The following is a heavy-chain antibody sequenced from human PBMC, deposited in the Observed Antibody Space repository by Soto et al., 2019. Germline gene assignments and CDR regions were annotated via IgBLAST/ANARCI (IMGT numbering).Heavy chain of an antibody. CDR2: IIPIFGTA. D-gene: IGHD3-9*01. V-gene: IGHV1-69*13. Sequence: ASVKVSCKASGGTFSSYAISWVRQAPGQGLEWMGGIIPIFGTANYAQKFQGRVTITADESTSTAYMELSSLRSEDTAVYYCARGRRGTTYYDILTGYYHFDYWGQGTLVTVSS. J-gene: IGHJ4*02. CDR1: GGTFSSYA. CDR3: ARGRRGTTYYDILTGYYHFDY.